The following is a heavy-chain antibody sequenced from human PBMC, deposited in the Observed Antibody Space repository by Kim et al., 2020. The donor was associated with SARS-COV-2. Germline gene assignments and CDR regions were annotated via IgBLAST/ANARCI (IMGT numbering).Heavy chain of an antibody. CDR3: ATGRVAGPPAWFDP. CDR2: FDPEDGET. J-gene: IGHJ5*02. V-gene: IGHV1-24*01. D-gene: IGHD2-15*01. Sequence: ASVKVSCKVSGYTLTELSMHWVRQAPGKGLEWMGGFDPEDGETIYAHKFQGRVTMTEDTSTDTAYMELSSLRSEETAVYYCATGRVAGPPAWFDPWGQGTLVTVSS. CDR1: GYTLTELS.